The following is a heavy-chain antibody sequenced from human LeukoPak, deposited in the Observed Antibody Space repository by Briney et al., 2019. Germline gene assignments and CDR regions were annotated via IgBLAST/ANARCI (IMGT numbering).Heavy chain of an antibody. CDR2: IKQDGSKE. D-gene: IGHD3-10*01. J-gene: IGHJ3*02. CDR1: GFTISNYW. CDR3: TKDMGGRRSYYLSAAFDI. V-gene: IGHV3-7*03. Sequence: GGSLRLSCAASGFTISNYWMAWVRQAPGKGLEWVANIKQDGSKEYYVDSVKGRFTISRDNARNSLFLQMNRLRDEDTALYYCTKDMGGRRSYYLSAAFDIWGQGTMVTVSS.